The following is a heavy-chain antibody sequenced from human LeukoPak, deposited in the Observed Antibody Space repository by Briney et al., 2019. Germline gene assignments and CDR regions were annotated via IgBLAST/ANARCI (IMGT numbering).Heavy chain of an antibody. CDR2: ISHDGSNK. CDR3: ARDYRSYSYGRGALDI. D-gene: IGHD5-18*01. CDR1: GFTFSSYS. Sequence: SGGSLRLSCAASGFTFSSYSMNWVRQAPGKGLEWVALISHDGSNKYDPDSVKGRFTISRDNSKNTLYLQMSSLRAEDTAVYYCARDYRSYSYGRGALDIWGQGTMVTVSS. V-gene: IGHV3-30*03. J-gene: IGHJ3*02.